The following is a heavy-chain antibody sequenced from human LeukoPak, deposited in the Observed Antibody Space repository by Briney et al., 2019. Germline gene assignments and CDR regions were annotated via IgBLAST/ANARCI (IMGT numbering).Heavy chain of an antibody. J-gene: IGHJ5*02. D-gene: IGHD6-13*01. CDR1: GGSFSGYY. V-gene: IGHV4-34*01. CDR2: INHSGST. CDR3: ARATLAAAGLYGDWFDP. Sequence: PSETLSLTCAVYGGSFSGYYWSWIRQPPGKGLEWIGEINHSGSTYYNPSLKSRVTISVDRSKNQFSLKLSSVTAADTTVYYCARATLAAAGLYGDWFDPWGQGTLVTVSS.